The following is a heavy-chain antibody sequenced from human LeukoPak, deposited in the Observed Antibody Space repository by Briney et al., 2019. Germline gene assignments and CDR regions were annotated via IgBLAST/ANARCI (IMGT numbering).Heavy chain of an antibody. J-gene: IGHJ3*02. Sequence: SETLSLTCTVSGGSISSSSYYWGWIRQPPGKGLEWIGSIYYSGSTYYNPSLKSRVTISVDTSRNQFSLKLSSVTAADTAVYYCARGRYYYDSSGYPNDAFDIWGQGTMVTVSS. D-gene: IGHD3-22*01. CDR2: IYYSGST. CDR1: GGSISSSSYY. CDR3: ARGRYYYDSSGYPNDAFDI. V-gene: IGHV4-39*01.